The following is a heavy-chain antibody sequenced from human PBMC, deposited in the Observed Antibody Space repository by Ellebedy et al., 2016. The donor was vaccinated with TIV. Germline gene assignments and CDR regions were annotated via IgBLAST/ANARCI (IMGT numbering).Heavy chain of an antibody. CDR1: EFTFSSDW. CDR3: AGIADVRFDP. J-gene: IGHJ5*02. V-gene: IGHV3-7*01. D-gene: IGHD3-10*02. Sequence: PGGSLRLSCAASEFTFSSDWMSWVRQAPGKGLEWVANIKQDGSEKYYLDSVKGRFTISRDNAKNSLYLQMNSLRAEDTAVYYCAGIADVRFDPWGQGTLVSVSS. CDR2: IKQDGSEK.